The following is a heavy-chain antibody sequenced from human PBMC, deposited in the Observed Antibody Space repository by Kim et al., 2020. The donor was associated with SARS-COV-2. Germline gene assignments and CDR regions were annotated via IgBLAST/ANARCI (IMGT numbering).Heavy chain of an antibody. CDR3: ARDDILTGYLDY. Sequence: GGSLRLSCAASGFTFSSFGMHWVRQAPGKGLEWVAIISFDGNFKYYADSVRARLTISRDNSKDTLYLQMNSLRAEDTAVYYCARDDILTGYLDYWGQGTLVTVSS. V-gene: IGHV3-33*05. CDR2: ISFDGNFK. D-gene: IGHD3-9*01. J-gene: IGHJ4*02. CDR1: GFTFSSFG.